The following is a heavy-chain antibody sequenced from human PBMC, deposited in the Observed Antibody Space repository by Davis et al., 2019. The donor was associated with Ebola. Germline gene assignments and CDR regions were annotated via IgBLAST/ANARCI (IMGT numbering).Heavy chain of an antibody. CDR3: ARDRGGDYSFDY. J-gene: IGHJ4*02. V-gene: IGHV1-3*01. D-gene: IGHD3-10*01. Sequence: AASVKVSCKASGYTFTGYHMHWVRQAPGQGLEWMGWINAGNGNTKYSQKFQGRVTITRDTSASTAYMELSSLRSEDTSVYYCARDRGGDYSFDYWGQGTLVTVSS. CDR1: GYTFTGYH. CDR2: INAGNGNT.